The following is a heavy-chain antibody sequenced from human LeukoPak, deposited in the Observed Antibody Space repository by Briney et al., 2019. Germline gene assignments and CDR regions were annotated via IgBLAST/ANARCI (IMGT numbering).Heavy chain of an antibody. CDR2: ISSSGSTI. CDR1: GFTFSSYE. J-gene: IGHJ4*02. V-gene: IGHV3-48*03. Sequence: QPGGSLRLSCAASGFTFSSYEMNWVRQAPGKGLEWVSYISSSGSTIFYADSVRGRFTISRDNAKNSLYLLMNSLRAEDTAVYYCAREYQHAGFDSWGQGTLVTVSS. D-gene: IGHD2-2*01. CDR3: AREYQHAGFDS.